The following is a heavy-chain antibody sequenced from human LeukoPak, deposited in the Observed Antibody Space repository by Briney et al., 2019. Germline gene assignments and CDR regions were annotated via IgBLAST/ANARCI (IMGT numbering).Heavy chain of an antibody. CDR1: GGSISSYY. J-gene: IGHJ4*02. D-gene: IGHD3-10*01. CDR3: ARDVQAGY. CDR2: IYYSGST. V-gene: IGHV4-59*01. Sequence: PSETLSLTCTVSGGSISSYYWSWIRQPPGKGLEWIGYIYYSGSTNYNPSLKSRVTISVDTSKNQFSLKLSSVTAADTAVYYCARDVQAGYWGQGTLVTVSS.